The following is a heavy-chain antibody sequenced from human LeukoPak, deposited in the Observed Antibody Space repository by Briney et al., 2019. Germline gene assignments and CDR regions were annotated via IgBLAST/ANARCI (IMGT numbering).Heavy chain of an antibody. CDR1: GFTFSSYG. Sequence: GGSLRLSCAPSGFTFSSYGMSWVRQAPGKGLEWVSAISGSGGSTYYADSVKGRFTISRDNSKNTLYLQMNSLRAEDTAVYYCAKPYYAFWSGWDWGQGTLVTVSS. CDR2: ISGSGGST. J-gene: IGHJ4*02. D-gene: IGHD3-3*01. CDR3: AKPYYAFWSGWD. V-gene: IGHV3-23*01.